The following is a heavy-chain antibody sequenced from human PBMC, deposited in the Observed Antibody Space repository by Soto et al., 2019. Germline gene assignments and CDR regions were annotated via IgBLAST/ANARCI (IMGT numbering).Heavy chain of an antibody. Sequence: QITLKESGPTLVKPTQTLTLTCTFSGFSLSTSGVGVGWIRQPPGKALEWLALIYWDDDKRYSPSLKSRLTITKDTPNNHVVLTITNMDPVDTATYYCAHSLIPNFGSSGSFDYWGQGTLVTLSS. CDR1: GFSLSTSGVG. D-gene: IGHD1-1*01. CDR3: AHSLIPNFGSSGSFDY. J-gene: IGHJ4*02. CDR2: IYWDDDK. V-gene: IGHV2-5*02.